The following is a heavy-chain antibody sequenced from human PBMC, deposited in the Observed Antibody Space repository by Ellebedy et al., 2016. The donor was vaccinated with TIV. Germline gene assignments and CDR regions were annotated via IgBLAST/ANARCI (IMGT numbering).Heavy chain of an antibody. D-gene: IGHD3-3*01. J-gene: IGHJ6*02. Sequence: GESLKISCAASGFTFSSYSMNWVRQAPGKGLEWVSYISSSSSTIYYADSVKGRFTISRDNAKNSLYLQMNSLRDEDTAVYYCARDRPAYYDFWSGYYIGSYYYYGMDVWGQGTTVTVSS. V-gene: IGHV3-48*02. CDR1: GFTFSSYS. CDR2: ISSSSSTI. CDR3: ARDRPAYYDFWSGYYIGSYYYYGMDV.